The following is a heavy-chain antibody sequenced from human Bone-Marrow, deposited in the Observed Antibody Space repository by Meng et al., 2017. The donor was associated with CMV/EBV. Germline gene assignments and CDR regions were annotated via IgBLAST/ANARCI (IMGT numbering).Heavy chain of an antibody. V-gene: IGHV1-8*03. CDR2: MNPNSGNT. CDR3: ATAPVLMVYRAFDP. J-gene: IGHJ5*02. Sequence: ASVKVSCKASGYTFTAYYMHWLRQATGQGLEWMGWMNPNSGNTGYAQKFQGRVTITRNTSISTAYMELSSLRSEDTAVYYCATAPVLMVYRAFDPWGQGTLVTVSS. CDR1: GYTFTAYY. D-gene: IGHD2-8*01.